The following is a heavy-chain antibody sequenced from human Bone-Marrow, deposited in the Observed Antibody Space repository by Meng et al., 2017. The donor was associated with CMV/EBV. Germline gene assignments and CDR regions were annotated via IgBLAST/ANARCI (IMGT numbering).Heavy chain of an antibody. CDR2: LVVVALP. CDR3: ARDGRGGYYYGMDV. Sequence: LSLTCAVYGGSFSGYYWSWIRQAPGRGWSGFHTLVVVALPYSTRTLWRADSPISRDNAKNSLFLQMNSLRAEDTAVYYCARDGRGGYYYGMDVWGQGTTVTVSS. CDR1: GGSFSGYY. D-gene: IGHD3-16*01. V-gene: IGHV3-11*01. J-gene: IGHJ6*02.